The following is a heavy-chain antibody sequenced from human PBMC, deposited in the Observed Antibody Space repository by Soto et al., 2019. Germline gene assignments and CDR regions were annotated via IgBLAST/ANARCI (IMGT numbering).Heavy chain of an antibody. CDR2: ISAYNGNT. V-gene: IGHV1-18*01. CDR1: GYTFTNYV. D-gene: IGHD2-15*01. J-gene: IGHJ5*02. CDR3: ARDRRDQLLLNNWIDP. Sequence: QVQLVQSGAEVKKPGASVKVSCKASGYTFTNYVISWVRQAPGQGLEWMGWISAYNGNTKYAQKLQGRVTMTTDTSTSTAYMELRSLRSDDTAVYYRARDRRDQLLLNNWIDPWGQTTLVSVSS.